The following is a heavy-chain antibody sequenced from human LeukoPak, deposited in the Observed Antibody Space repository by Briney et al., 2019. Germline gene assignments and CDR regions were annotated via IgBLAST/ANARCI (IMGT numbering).Heavy chain of an antibody. V-gene: IGHV1-69*06. J-gene: IGHJ3*02. CDR2: IIPIFGTA. CDR3: ARVRRRGAARDAFDI. Sequence: ASVKVSCKASGGTFSSYAISWVRQAPGQGLEWVGGIIPIFGTANYAQKFQGRVTITADKSTSTAYMELSSLRSEDTAVYYCARVRRRGAARDAFDIWGQGTMVTVSS. D-gene: IGHD6-13*01. CDR1: GGTFSSYA.